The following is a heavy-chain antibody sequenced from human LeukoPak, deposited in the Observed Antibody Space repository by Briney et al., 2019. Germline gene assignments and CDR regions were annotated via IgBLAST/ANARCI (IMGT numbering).Heavy chain of an antibody. CDR3: ARGLEWLTRRHTWFDP. D-gene: IGHD3-3*01. J-gene: IGHJ5*02. V-gene: IGHV1-18*04. CDR2: ISAYNGNT. CDR1: GYTFTSYF. Sequence: ASVEVSCKASGYTFTSYFIHWVRQAPGQGLEWMGWISAYNGNTNYAQKLQGRVTMTTDTSTSTAYMELRSLRSDDTAVYYCARGLEWLTRRHTWFDPWGQGTLVTVSS.